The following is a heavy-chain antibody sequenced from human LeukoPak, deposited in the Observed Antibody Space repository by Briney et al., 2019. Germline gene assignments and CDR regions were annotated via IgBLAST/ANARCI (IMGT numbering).Heavy chain of an antibody. Sequence: ASVKVSCKASGYTSTSYGISWVRQAPGQGLEWMGWISAYNGNTNYAQKLQGRVTMTTDTSTSTAYMELRSLRSDDTAVYYCARVPLPYYYMDVWGKGTTVTVSS. CDR2: ISAYNGNT. CDR3: ARVPLPYYYMDV. J-gene: IGHJ6*03. CDR1: GYTSTSYG. V-gene: IGHV1-18*01.